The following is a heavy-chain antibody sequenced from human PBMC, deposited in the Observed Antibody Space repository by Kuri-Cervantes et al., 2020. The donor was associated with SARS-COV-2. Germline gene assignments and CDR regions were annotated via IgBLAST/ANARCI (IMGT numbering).Heavy chain of an antibody. CDR2: INHSGST. CDR3: ARGRVYARRIYYYYYGMDV. D-gene: IGHD3-16*01. V-gene: IGHV4-34*01. Sequence: GSLRLSCAVYGGSFSGYYWSWIRQPPGKGLEWIGEINHSGSTNYNPSLKSRVTISVDTPKNQFSLKLSSVTAADTAVYYCARGRVYARRIYYYYYGMDVWGQGTTVTVSS. CDR1: GGSFSGYY. J-gene: IGHJ6*02.